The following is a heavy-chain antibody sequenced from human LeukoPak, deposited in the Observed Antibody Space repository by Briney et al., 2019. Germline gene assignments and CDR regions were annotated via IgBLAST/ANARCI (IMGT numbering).Heavy chain of an antibody. V-gene: IGHV1-24*01. CDR2: FDPEDGET. Sequence: ASVKVSCKVSGYTLTELSMHWVRQAPGKGLEWMGGFDPEDGETIYAQKFQGRVTMTEDTSTDTAYMELSSLRSEDTAVYYCATGGETIPDYGGRGVWDYWGQGTLVTVSS. CDR3: ATGGETIPDYGGRGVWDY. D-gene: IGHD4-23*01. CDR1: GYTLTELS. J-gene: IGHJ4*02.